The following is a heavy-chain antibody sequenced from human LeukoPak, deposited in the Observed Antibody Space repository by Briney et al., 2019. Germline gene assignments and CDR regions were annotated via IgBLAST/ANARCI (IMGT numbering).Heavy chain of an antibody. Sequence: SETLSLTCTVSGGSISSYYWSWIRQPPGKGLEWIGYIYYSGSTNYNPSLKSRVTISVDTAKNQFSLKLSSVTAADTAAYYCARDGRGYGMDVWGQGTTVTVSS. CDR2: IYYSGST. V-gene: IGHV4-59*01. CDR3: ARDGRGYGMDV. D-gene: IGHD1-26*01. J-gene: IGHJ6*02. CDR1: GGSISSYY.